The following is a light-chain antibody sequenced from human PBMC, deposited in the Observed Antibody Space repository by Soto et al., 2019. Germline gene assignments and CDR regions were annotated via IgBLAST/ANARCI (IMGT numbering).Light chain of an antibody. CDR3: CSFARSSTWI. CDR1: NSDVGNYNH. V-gene: IGLV2-23*02. J-gene: IGLJ2*01. CDR2: EVS. Sequence: QSALTQPASVSGSPGQSITISCTGTNSDVGNYNHVSWYQQHPGKAPKLMIYEVSKRPSGVSNRFSDSKSANTASLTISGLQAEDEAVYYCCSFARSSTWIFGGGTKVTVL.